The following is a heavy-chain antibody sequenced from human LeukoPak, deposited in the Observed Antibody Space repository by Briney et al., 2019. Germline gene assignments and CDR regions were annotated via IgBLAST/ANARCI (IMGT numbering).Heavy chain of an antibody. CDR2: IYYSGST. J-gene: IGHJ4*02. CDR1: GGSISSSSYY. CDR3: ASQIQLWRIDY. Sequence: SETLSLTCTVSGGSISSSSYYWGWIRQPPGKGLEWIESIYYSGSTYYNPSLKSRVTISVDTSKNQFSLKLSSVTAADTAVYYCASQIQLWRIDYWGQGTLVTVSS. V-gene: IGHV4-39*01. D-gene: IGHD5-18*01.